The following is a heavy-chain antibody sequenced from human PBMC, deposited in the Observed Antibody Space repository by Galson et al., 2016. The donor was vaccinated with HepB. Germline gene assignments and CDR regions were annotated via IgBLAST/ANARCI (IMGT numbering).Heavy chain of an antibody. CDR2: TYYRSKWYN. CDR1: GDSVSSNSAT. CDR3: AGEGASGYALDY. Sequence: CAISGDSVSSNSATWNWIRQSPSRGLEWLGRTYYRSKWYNDYAESVKSPITINPDTSKNQFSLQLHSVTPDDTAFYYCAGEGASGYALDYWGQGTLVTVSS. V-gene: IGHV6-1*01. D-gene: IGHD6-25*01. J-gene: IGHJ4*02.